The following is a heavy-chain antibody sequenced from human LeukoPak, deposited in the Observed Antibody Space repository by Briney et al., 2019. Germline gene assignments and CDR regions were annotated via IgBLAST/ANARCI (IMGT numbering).Heavy chain of an antibody. CDR3: QRGATNDAFDI. CDR1: GGSISSGGYY. D-gene: IGHD1-26*01. CDR2: IYYSGST. J-gene: IGHJ3*02. Sequence: SETLSLTCTVSGGSISSGGYYWSWIRQHPGKGLEWIGYIYYSGSTYYNPSLKSRVTISVDTSKNQFSLKLSSVTAADTAVYYCQRGATNDAFDIWGQGTMVTVSS. V-gene: IGHV4-31*03.